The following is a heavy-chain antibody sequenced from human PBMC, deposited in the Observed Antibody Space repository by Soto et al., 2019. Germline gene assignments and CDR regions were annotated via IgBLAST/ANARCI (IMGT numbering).Heavy chain of an antibody. CDR3: ARGGGYGDYEALGDMDV. CDR1: GGTFSSYA. V-gene: IGHV1-69*12. D-gene: IGHD4-17*01. Sequence: QVQLVQSGAEVKKPGSSVKVSCKASGGTFSSYAISWVRQAPGQGLEWMGGIIPIFGTANYAQKFQGRVTITADESTSTAYMELSSLRSEDTAVYYWARGGGYGDYEALGDMDVWGQGTTVTVSS. CDR2: IIPIFGTA. J-gene: IGHJ6*02.